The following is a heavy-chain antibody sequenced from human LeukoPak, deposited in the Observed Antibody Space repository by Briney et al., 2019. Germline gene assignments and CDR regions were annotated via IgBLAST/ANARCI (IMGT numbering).Heavy chain of an antibody. V-gene: IGHV3-7*03. CDR1: GFTFSSYW. D-gene: IGHD3-22*01. CDR2: IKQDGSEK. CDR3: ARDFPYYYDSSGYYCYFDY. Sequence: GGSLRLSCAASGFTFSSYWMSWVRQVPGKGLEWVANIKQDGSEKYYVDSVKGRFTISRDNARNSLYLQMNSLRAEDTAVYYCARDFPYYYDSSGYYCYFDYWGQGTLVTVSS. J-gene: IGHJ4*02.